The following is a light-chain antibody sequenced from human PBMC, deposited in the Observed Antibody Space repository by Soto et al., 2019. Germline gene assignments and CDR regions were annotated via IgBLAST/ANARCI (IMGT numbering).Light chain of an antibody. J-gene: IGLJ3*02. CDR2: SNN. CDR1: SSNIGGTNY. Sequence: QSVLTQPPSASGTPGQKGFISCSGSSSNIGGTNYAYWYQQLPGAAPKLLMHSNNLRPSGVPERISGSKFGTAASLAISGLRSEDEAVYYCASWDDDLHVWLFGGGTKLTVL. CDR3: ASWDDDLHVWL. V-gene: IGLV1-47*02.